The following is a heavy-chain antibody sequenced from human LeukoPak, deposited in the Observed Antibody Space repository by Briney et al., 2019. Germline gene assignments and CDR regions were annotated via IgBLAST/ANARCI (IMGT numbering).Heavy chain of an antibody. D-gene: IGHD6-13*01. V-gene: IGHV4-39*07. CDR1: GGSISSSSYY. CDR3: ARVDYSSSWYYLNWFDP. Sequence: PSETQSLTCTVSGGSISSSSYYWGWIRQPPGKGLEWIGSIYYSGSTYYNPSLKSRVTISVDTSKNQFSLKLSSVTAADTAVYYCARVDYSSSWYYLNWFDPWGQGTLVTVSS. CDR2: IYYSGST. J-gene: IGHJ5*02.